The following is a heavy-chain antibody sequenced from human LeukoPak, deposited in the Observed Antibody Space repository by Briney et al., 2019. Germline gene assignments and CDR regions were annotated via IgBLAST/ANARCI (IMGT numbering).Heavy chain of an antibody. CDR3: ARALYGTYYYFDY. J-gene: IGHJ4*02. CDR1: GFTFSSYA. D-gene: IGHD1-26*01. V-gene: IGHV3-23*01. Sequence: GGSLRLSCAASGFTFSSYAMSWVRQAPGKGLEWVSTISGSGGSTYYADSVKGRFTISRDNSKNMLYLQMNSLRAEDTAVYYCARALYGTYYYFDYWGQGTLVTVSS. CDR2: ISGSGGST.